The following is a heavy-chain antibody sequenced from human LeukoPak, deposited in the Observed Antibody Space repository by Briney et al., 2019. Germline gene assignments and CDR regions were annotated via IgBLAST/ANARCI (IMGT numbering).Heavy chain of an antibody. V-gene: IGHV5-51*01. CDR1: GCRFKAYW. D-gene: IGHD4-23*01. Sequence: GGALEISLKGSGCRFKAYWIGWGRQMPGKGLGGRGIIFHGDSDNRYSPSFQGQVTISADKSLSTAYLQWSSLKASDTAMYYCARNHGDNSKCDYWGQGTLVTVSS. CDR3: ARNHGDNSKCDY. CDR2: IFHGDSDN. J-gene: IGHJ4*02.